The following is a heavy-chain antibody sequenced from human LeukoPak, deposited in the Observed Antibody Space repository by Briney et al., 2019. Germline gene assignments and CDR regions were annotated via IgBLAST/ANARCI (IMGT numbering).Heavy chain of an antibody. V-gene: IGHV1-69*13. D-gene: IGHD3-10*01. J-gene: IGHJ3*02. CDR3: ARDGPFRHAFDI. Sequence: ASVKVSCKASGGTSSSYAISWVRQAPGQGLEWMGGIIPIFGTANCAQKFQGRVTITADESTSTAYMGLSSLRSEDTAVYYCARDGPFRHAFDIWGQGTMVTVSS. CDR2: IIPIFGTA. CDR1: GGTSSSYA.